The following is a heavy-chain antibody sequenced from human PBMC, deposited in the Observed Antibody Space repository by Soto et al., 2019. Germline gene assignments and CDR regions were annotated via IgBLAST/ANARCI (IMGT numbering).Heavy chain of an antibody. Sequence: PGGSLRLSCAASGFNFGDYAMHWVRHTPGQGLEWVSGRNWNSVTPGYGDSVKGRFSVSRDNGKYAQYLQMTSLRPEDSALYYCVKVISGAYSGPNYDAWGQGTLVTVSS. CDR3: VKVISGAYSGPNYDA. CDR1: GFNFGDYA. V-gene: IGHV3-9*01. CDR2: RNWNSVTP. D-gene: IGHD1-26*01. J-gene: IGHJ4*02.